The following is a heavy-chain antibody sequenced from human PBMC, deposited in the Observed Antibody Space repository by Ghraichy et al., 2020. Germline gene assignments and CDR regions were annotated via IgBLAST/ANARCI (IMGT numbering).Heavy chain of an antibody. J-gene: IGHJ4*02. CDR2: IYDSETF. D-gene: IGHD2-2*01. CDR1: GGSISSYY. CDR3: ARSRILDF. Sequence: SETLSLTCTVSGGSISSYYWSWIRQPPGRGLEWIGNIYDSETFNYNPSLKSRVTFTLDTSKNQVSLKLSSVTVAETAVYYCARSRILDFWGQGTLVTVS. V-gene: IGHV4-59*13.